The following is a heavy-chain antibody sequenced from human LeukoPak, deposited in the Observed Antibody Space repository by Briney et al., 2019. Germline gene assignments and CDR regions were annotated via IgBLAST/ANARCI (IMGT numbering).Heavy chain of an antibody. CDR3: ARGFRVPNFDY. V-gene: IGHV4-38-2*02. J-gene: IGHJ4*02. CDR2: IHYSGST. CDR1: GYSISSAYY. D-gene: IGHD3-10*01. Sequence: PSETLSLTCHVSGYSISSAYYWGWIRQPPGKELEWIGSIHYSGSTSYNPSLKSRVTISGDTSKNQFSLKLSSVTAADTAVYYCARGFRVPNFDYWGQGTLVTVSS.